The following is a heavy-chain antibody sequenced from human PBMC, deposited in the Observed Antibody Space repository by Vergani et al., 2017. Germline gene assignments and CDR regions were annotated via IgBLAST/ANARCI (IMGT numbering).Heavy chain of an antibody. J-gene: IGHJ4*02. D-gene: IGHD4-17*01. V-gene: IGHV1-18*01. CDR3: ARMPGVVLRAPGFYGDYADDY. CDR1: SHTFQTYG. Sequence: QVQLVQSGAELKKPGASVSVSCKGSSHTFQTYGISWVRQAPGKGLEWMAWIRPYTGHTIYAQKFQGRVTMTRDTSTSTVYMELSSLRSEDTAVYYCARMPGVVLRAPGFYGDYADDYWGQGTLVTVSS. CDR2: IRPYTGHT.